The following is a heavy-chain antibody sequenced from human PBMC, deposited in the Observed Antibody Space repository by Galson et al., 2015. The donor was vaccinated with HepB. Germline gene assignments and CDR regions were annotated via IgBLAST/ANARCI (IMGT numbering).Heavy chain of an antibody. Sequence: LVKPTQTLTLTCTFSGFSLTTTGMCVTWVRQSPGRALEWLALIDWEDDKYYTTSLKTRLTTSKDTSKNQVVLTMTNMDPVDTATYFCARTPRTRTHFYYGMDVWGQGTTVTVSS. D-gene: IGHD1-1*01. J-gene: IGHJ6*02. CDR1: GFSLTTTGMC. V-gene: IGHV2-70*20. CDR3: ARTPRTRTHFYYGMDV. CDR2: IDWEDDK.